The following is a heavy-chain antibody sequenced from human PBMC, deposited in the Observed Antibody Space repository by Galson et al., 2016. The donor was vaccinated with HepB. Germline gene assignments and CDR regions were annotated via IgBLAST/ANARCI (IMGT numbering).Heavy chain of an antibody. CDR1: GYTFTGYY. Sequence: SVKVSCKASGYTFTGYYIHWVRQVTGQRLEWMGWINPNTGGPNYAQRFQGRVTMTRDTSISTAYMELSRLKSDDTAVYFCARVTALDTVYYFDYWGQGTLVTVSS. J-gene: IGHJ4*02. CDR3: ARVTALDTVYYFDY. D-gene: IGHD2-2*03. V-gene: IGHV1-2*02. CDR2: INPNTGGP.